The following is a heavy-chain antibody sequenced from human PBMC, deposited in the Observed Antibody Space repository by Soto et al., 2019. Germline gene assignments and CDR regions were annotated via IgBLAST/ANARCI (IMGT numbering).Heavy chain of an antibody. Sequence: GGSLRLSCAASGFTFSSYSMNWVRQAPGKGLEWVSSISSSSSYIYYEDSVKGRFTISRDNAKNSLYLQMNSLRAEDTAVYYCARGGPNTGSTHYYYMDVWGKGTTVTVSS. CDR1: GFTFSSYS. CDR3: ARGGPNTGSTHYYYMDV. CDR2: ISSSSSYI. V-gene: IGHV3-21*01. J-gene: IGHJ6*03. D-gene: IGHD5-12*01.